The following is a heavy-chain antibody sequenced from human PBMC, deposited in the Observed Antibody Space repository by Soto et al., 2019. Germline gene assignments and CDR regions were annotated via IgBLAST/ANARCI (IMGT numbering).Heavy chain of an antibody. CDR2: ISGSGDST. J-gene: IGHJ5*02. D-gene: IGHD3-10*01. CDR1: GFTFSTYA. Sequence: PGGSLRLSCAASGFTFSTYAMNWVRQAPGKGLEWVSGISGSGDSTYYADSVKGRFTVSRDNSKNTLYLQMNSLRAEDTAVYYCAKVGHYDSGSYMFRYNWFGPWGPGTLVTVSS. CDR3: AKVGHYDSGSYMFRYNWFGP. V-gene: IGHV3-23*01.